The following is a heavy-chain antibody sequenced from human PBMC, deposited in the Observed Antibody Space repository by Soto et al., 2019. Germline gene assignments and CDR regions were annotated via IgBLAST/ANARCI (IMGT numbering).Heavy chain of an antibody. D-gene: IGHD2-15*01. Sequence: AGSLSLSCPASGFSLSSFCMNWVSQAPGGGLGWVSSISSSRSSMFYTDSVKGRFTISRDTPKNPLYLQMTCLIDADMAVYYCARMVYGGSYFDYWGQGTLVTVSS. J-gene: IGHJ4*01. CDR1: GFSLSSFC. V-gene: IGHV3-48*02. CDR2: ISSSRSSM. CDR3: ARMVYGGSYFDY.